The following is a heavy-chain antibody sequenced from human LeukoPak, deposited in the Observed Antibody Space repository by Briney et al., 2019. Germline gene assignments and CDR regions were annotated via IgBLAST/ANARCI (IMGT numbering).Heavy chain of an antibody. J-gene: IGHJ4*02. D-gene: IGHD6-19*01. Sequence: GESLKISCQVSGYIFTHYWIGWVRQMPGKGLESMGIIYPADSDTTYSPSFQGQVTISADKSISTVYLQWSSLKASDTAMYYCARSLSSGWPGFGYWGQGALVTVSS. CDR2: IYPADSDT. V-gene: IGHV5-51*01. CDR1: GYIFTHYW. CDR3: ARSLSSGWPGFGY.